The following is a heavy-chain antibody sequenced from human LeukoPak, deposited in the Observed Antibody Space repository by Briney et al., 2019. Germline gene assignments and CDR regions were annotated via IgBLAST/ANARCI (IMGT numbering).Heavy chain of an antibody. J-gene: IGHJ3*02. CDR1: GYTFTGYY. CDR3: ARGSPRADAFDI. V-gene: IGHV1-8*02. CDR2: MNPNSGNT. Sequence: ASVKVSCKASGYTFTGYYMHWVRQAPGQGLEWMGWMNPNSGNTGYAQKFQGRVTMTRNTSISTAYMELSSLRSEDTAVYYCARGSPRADAFDIWGQGTMVTVSS.